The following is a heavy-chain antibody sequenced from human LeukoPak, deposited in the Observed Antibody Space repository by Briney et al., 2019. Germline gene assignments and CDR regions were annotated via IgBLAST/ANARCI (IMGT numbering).Heavy chain of an antibody. V-gene: IGHV3-53*01. D-gene: IGHD5-18*01. J-gene: IGHJ4*02. CDR1: GFTVSSNY. CDR2: IYSGGST. CDR3: VRDGYSYGYGDY. Sequence: GGSLRLSCAASGFTVSSNYMSWVRQAPGKGVEWVSVIYSGGSTYYADSVKGRFTISRDNSKNTLYLQMNSLRAEDTAVYYCVRDGYSYGYGDYWGQGTLVTVSS.